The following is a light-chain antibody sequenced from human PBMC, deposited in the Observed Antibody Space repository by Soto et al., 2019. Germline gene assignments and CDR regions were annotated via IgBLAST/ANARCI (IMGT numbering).Light chain of an antibody. V-gene: IGLV3-21*04. CDR2: YDS. CDR3: QVWDITTDHYV. CDR1: NIGSKR. J-gene: IGLJ1*01. Sequence: VLTQPPSVSVAPEKTARLTCGGDNIGSKRVHWYRQKPGQAPVLVIYYDSDRPSGIPERFSGSNSGNTATLTINRVEAGDEDDYYCQVWDITTDHYVFGTGTKLTVL.